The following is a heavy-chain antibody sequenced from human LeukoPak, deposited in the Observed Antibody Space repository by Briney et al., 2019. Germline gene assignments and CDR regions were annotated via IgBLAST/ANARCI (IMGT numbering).Heavy chain of an antibody. D-gene: IGHD3-3*01. CDR2: ISDSGRNT. V-gene: IGHV3-23*01. CDR3: ASSHYDFWSGYSA. CDR1: GFTVSNYA. Sequence: GESLRLFCAASGFTVSNYAMSWVRQAPGKGLEWVSSISDSGRNTYYADSVKGRFTISRDNSKNTLFLQMNSLRPDDTAVYYCASSHYDFWSGYSAWGQGTLVTVSS. J-gene: IGHJ5*02.